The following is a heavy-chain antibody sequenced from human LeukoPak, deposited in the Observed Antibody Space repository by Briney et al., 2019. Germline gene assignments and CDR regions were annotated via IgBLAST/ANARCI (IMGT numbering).Heavy chain of an antibody. CDR3: ARDPLQSSSLDV. V-gene: IGHV4-4*07. CDR1: SGSIRSYY. Sequence: SETLSLTCTVSSGSIRSYYWSWIRQPAGKGLEWIGRIYSSGSTNYNPSLKGRVTMSLDMSRNQFSLKLSYVTAADTAVYYCARDPLQSSSLDVWGKGTTVTVSS. CDR2: IYSSGST. D-gene: IGHD6-6*01. J-gene: IGHJ6*04.